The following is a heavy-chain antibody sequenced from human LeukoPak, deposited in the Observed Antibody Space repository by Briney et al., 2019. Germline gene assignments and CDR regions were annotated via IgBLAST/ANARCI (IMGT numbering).Heavy chain of an antibody. V-gene: IGHV4-59*01. J-gene: IGHJ4*02. CDR3: ARGDCTNGVCYHPDAYYFDY. CDR2: IYYSGST. Sequence: SETLSLTCTVSGGSINSYYWSWIRQPPGKGLEWIGYIYYSGSTNYNPSLKSRVTISVDTSKNQFSLKLSSVTAADTAVYYCARGDCTNGVCYHPDAYYFDYWGQGTLVTVSS. CDR1: GGSINSYY. D-gene: IGHD2-8*01.